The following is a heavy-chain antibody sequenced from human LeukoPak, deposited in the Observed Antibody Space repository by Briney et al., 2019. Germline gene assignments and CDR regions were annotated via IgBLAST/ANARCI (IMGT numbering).Heavy chain of an antibody. Sequence: SETLSLTCPVYGGSFSGYYWSWNRQPPGKWLEWIGEINHIGSTNYNPSLKSRVTISVDTSKNKFSLKLSSVTAADTAVYYCARGHVDTAMVHFDYWGQGTLVTVSS. CDR2: INHIGST. J-gene: IGHJ4*02. CDR3: ARGHVDTAMVHFDY. CDR1: GGSFSGYY. V-gene: IGHV4-34*01. D-gene: IGHD5-18*01.